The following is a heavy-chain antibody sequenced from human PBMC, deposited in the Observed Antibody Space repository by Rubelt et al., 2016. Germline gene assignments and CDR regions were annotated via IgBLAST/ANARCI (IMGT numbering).Heavy chain of an antibody. J-gene: IGHJ3*02. CDR3: ARRGDGYNSVLDAFDI. CDR1: GGSISSGGYY. Sequence: QLQLQESGPGLVEPSQTLSLTCTVSGGSISSGGYYWSWIRQHPGKGLEWIGYIYYSGSTYYNPSLKGRVTISVDTSKNQFALKLSSVTAADTAVYYCARRGDGYNSVLDAFDIWGQGTMVTVSS. D-gene: IGHD5-24*01. V-gene: IGHV4-31*03. CDR2: IYYSGST.